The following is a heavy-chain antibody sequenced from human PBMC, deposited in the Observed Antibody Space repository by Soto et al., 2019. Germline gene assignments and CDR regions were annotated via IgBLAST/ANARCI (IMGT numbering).Heavy chain of an antibody. CDR1: GFTFGDYA. D-gene: IGHD3-3*01. Sequence: GGSLRLSCTASGFTFGDYAMSWVRQAPGKGLEWVGFIRSKAYGGTTEYAASVKGRFTISRDDSKSIAYLQMNSLKTEDTAVYYCTRDYDFWSGYYEDYYYYGMDVWGQGTTVTVSS. V-gene: IGHV3-49*04. J-gene: IGHJ6*02. CDR3: TRDYDFWSGYYEDYYYYGMDV. CDR2: IRSKAYGGTT.